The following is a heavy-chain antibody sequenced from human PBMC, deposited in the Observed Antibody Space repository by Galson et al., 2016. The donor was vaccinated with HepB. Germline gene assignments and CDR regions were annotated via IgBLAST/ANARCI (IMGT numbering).Heavy chain of an antibody. CDR1: GFTFSLYW. J-gene: IGHJ4*02. V-gene: IGHV3-74*01. CDR3: ARGSNDWYGIDY. CDR2: INNGGTYT. Sequence: SLRLSCAASGFTFSLYWMRWVRQVPGKGLMWVSRINNGGTYTNYADSVRGRFSIFRDDAKNTLYLQMTSLRAEDTAIYYCARGSNDWYGIDYWGQGTLATVSS. D-gene: IGHD6-19*01.